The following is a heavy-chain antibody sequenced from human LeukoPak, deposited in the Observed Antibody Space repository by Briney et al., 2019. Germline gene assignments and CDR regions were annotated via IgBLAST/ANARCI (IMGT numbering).Heavy chain of an antibody. CDR2: INPNSGNT. J-gene: IGHJ6*03. CDR3: ARGTKYSSRGYYYMDV. D-gene: IGHD6-13*01. Sequence: GASVKVSCKASGYTFTGYYMHWVRQAPGQGLEWMGWINPNSGNTGYAQKFQGRVTITRNTSISTAYMELSSLRSEDTAVYYCARGTKYSSRGYYYMDVWGKGTTVTVSS. V-gene: IGHV1-8*03. CDR1: GYTFTGYY.